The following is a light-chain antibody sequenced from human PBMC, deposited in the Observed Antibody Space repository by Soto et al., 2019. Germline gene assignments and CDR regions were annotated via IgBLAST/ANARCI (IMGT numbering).Light chain of an antibody. J-gene: IGLJ1*01. CDR3: TSFTSSSAYV. CDR2: DVT. V-gene: IGLV2-18*02. Sequence: QSVLTQPPSVSGSPGQSVAISCIGASSDIGSYDRVSWYQQPPGTSPKLIIYDVTNRPSGVPDRFSGAKSGNTASLTISGLQTEDEADYYCTSFTSSSAYVFGTGTKLTVL. CDR1: SSDIGSYDR.